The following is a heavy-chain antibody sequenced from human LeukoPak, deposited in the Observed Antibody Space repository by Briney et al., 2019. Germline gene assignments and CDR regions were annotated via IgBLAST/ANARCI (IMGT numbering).Heavy chain of an antibody. Sequence: GASVKVSCKASGGTFSSYAVSWVRLTPGQGLEWLGGIIPVFGTTNYAQKFQAKVTMTADKSTNTAYLEISSLTSDDTAVYYCARCSPGDSSNFYAVLQYWGQGTQVTVST. D-gene: IGHD3-22*01. CDR1: GGTFSSYA. CDR2: IIPVFGTT. V-gene: IGHV1-69*06. J-gene: IGHJ4*02. CDR3: ARCSPGDSSNFYAVLQY.